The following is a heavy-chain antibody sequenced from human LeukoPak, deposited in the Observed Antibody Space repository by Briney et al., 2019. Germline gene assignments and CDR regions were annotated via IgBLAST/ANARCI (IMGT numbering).Heavy chain of an antibody. V-gene: IGHV1-18*01. CDR1: GYSFVGYG. D-gene: IGHD6-13*01. CDR2: FNPENGNT. Sequence: GASVNVSCKASGYSFVGYGITWVRQAPGQGLEWMGWFNPENGNTNYAQKVQGRVTMTADTSTSTSYMELRSLRSDDTAVYYCAREHSSSWDQFDYWGQGTLVTVSS. CDR3: AREHSSSWDQFDY. J-gene: IGHJ4*02.